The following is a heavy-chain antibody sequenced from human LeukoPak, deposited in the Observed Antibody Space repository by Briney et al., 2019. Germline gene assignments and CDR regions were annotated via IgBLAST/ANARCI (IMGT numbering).Heavy chain of an antibody. CDR3: AGAPRVSFGEEFDY. V-gene: IGHV1-69*04. J-gene: IGHJ4*02. D-gene: IGHD3-10*01. CDR2: IIPILGIA. CDR1: GYTFTSYG. Sequence: SVKVSCKASGYTFTSYGISWVRQAPGQGLEWMGRIIPILGIANYAQKFQGRVTITADKSTSTAYMELSSLRSEDTAVYYCAGAPRVSFGEEFDYWGQGTLVTVSS.